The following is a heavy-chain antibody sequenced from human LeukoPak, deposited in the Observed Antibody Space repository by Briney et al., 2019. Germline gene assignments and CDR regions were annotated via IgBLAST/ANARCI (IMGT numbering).Heavy chain of an antibody. CDR3: ARENYGEHYFDY. Sequence: PGRSLRLSCAASGFTFSSYAMHWVRQAPGKGLEWVAVISYDGSNIHYSDSVKGRFTISRDNSKNTLYLQMNRLRAEDTAVYFCARENYGEHYFDYWGQGTLVTVSS. D-gene: IGHD4-17*01. J-gene: IGHJ4*02. CDR2: ISYDGSNI. V-gene: IGHV3-30-3*01. CDR1: GFTFSSYA.